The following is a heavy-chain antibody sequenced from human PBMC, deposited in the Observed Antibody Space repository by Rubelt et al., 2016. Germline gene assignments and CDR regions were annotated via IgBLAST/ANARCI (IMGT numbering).Heavy chain of an antibody. J-gene: IGHJ4*02. CDR1: GLSFSRYG. Sequence: QVHLVESGGGVVTPGGPLRLSCAASGLSFSRYGMHGVRQAPGKGLEWVTFIRYDGSSTYYADSVKGRFTISRENCQNDLLLQMDSLGPDDTAVYYCANAWGGPYYPEYWGQGTLVTVSS. CDR2: IRYDGSST. V-gene: IGHV3-30*02. CDR3: ANAWGGPYYPEY. D-gene: IGHD3-10*01.